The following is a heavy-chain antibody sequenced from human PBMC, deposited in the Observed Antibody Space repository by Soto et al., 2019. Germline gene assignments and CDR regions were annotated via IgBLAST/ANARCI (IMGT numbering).Heavy chain of an antibody. V-gene: IGHV1-69*13. D-gene: IGHD4-17*01. CDR3: ARGGGATVNPAFDI. CDR1: GGTFSSYA. Sequence: SVKVSFKASGGTFSSYAISWVRQAPGQGLERMGGIIPIFGTANYAQKFQGRVTITADESTSTAYMELSSLRSEDTAVYYCARGGGATVNPAFDIWGQGTMVTVSS. J-gene: IGHJ3*02. CDR2: IIPIFGTA.